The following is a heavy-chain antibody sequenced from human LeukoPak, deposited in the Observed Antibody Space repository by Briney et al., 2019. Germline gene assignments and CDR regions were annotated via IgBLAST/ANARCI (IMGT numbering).Heavy chain of an antibody. D-gene: IGHD6-19*01. CDR3: ARDDGAGYFDY. CDR2: IYYSGST. CDR1: GGSISNYY. J-gene: IGHJ4*02. Sequence: PSETLSLTCTVSGGSISNYYWSWIRQPPGKGLEWIGYIYYSGSTNYNPSLKSRVTISVDTSKNQFSLKLSSVTAADTAVYYSARDDGAGYFDYWGQGTLVTVSS. V-gene: IGHV4-59*01.